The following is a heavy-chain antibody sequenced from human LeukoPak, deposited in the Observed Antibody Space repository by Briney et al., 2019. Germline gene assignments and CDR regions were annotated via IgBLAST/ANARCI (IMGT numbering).Heavy chain of an antibody. CDR3: ARGGSYYGSGKDWFDP. D-gene: IGHD3-10*01. Sequence: SVKPSCSAFRRTFSRYAISWVRQAPGQGLEWMGRIMPILGIANYAQKFQGRVTITADKSTSTAYMELSSLRSEDTAVYYCARGGSYYGSGKDWFDPWGQGTLVTVSS. J-gene: IGHJ5*02. V-gene: IGHV1-69*04. CDR2: IMPILGIA. CDR1: RRTFSRYA.